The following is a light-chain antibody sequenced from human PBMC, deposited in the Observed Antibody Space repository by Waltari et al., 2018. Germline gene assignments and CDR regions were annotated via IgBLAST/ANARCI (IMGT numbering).Light chain of an antibody. CDR1: QSISSW. Sequence: DIQMTHSPSTLSASVGDRVTITCRASQSISSWLDWYQQKPGKAPKLLIYKAFSLESGVPSRFSGSGSGTEFTLTISSLQPDDFATYYCQQYNSYSGTFGQGTKVEIK. CDR2: KAF. V-gene: IGKV1-5*03. J-gene: IGKJ1*01. CDR3: QQYNSYSGT.